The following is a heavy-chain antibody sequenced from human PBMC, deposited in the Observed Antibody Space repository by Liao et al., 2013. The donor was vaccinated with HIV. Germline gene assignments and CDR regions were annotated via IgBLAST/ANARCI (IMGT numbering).Heavy chain of an antibody. CDR3: ARETWGXWLQEPLDY. J-gene: IGHJ4*02. CDR2: IYYSGST. D-gene: IGHD5-24*01. Sequence: QLQLQESGPGLVKPSETLSLTCTVSGGSISSSSYYWGWIRQPPGKGLEWIGSIYYSGSTYYNPSLKSRVTISVDTSKNQFSLKLSSVTAADTAVYYCARETWGXWLQEPLDYWGQGTLVTVSS. CDR1: GGSISSSSYY. V-gene: IGHV4-39*07.